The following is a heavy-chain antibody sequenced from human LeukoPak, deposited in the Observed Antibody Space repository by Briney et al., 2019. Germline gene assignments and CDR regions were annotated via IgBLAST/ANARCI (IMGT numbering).Heavy chain of an antibody. J-gene: IGHJ5*02. V-gene: IGHV3-23*01. CDR2: ISGSGGST. Sequence: GGSLRLSCAASGFTFSSYAMSWVRQAPGKVLERVSAISGSGGSTYYADSVKGRFTISRDNSKNTLYLQMNSLRAEDTAVYYCAKGGQQLVRFNWFDPWGLGTLVTVSS. D-gene: IGHD6-13*01. CDR1: GFTFSSYA. CDR3: AKGGQQLVRFNWFDP.